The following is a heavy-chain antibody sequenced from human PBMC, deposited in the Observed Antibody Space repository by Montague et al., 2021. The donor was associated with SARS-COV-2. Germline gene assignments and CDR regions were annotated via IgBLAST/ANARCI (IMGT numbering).Heavy chain of an antibody. Sequence: SLRLSCAVSGFTFSSYAMSWVRQAPGKGLEWVSGISSSGGHTYYADSVKGRSTISRDNSKNTLYLQMNSLGAEDTAVYYCAKDRGGNSDWYFDLWGRGTLV. J-gene: IGHJ2*01. CDR1: GFTFSSYA. D-gene: IGHD4-23*01. CDR2: ISSSGGHT. V-gene: IGHV3-23*01. CDR3: AKDRGGNSDWYFDL.